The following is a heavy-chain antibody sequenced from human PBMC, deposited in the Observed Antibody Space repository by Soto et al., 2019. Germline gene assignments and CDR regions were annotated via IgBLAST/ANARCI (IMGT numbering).Heavy chain of an antibody. CDR3: ARVRVCSSTSCYTKGSWFDP. CDR1: GGTFSSYA. J-gene: IGHJ5*02. V-gene: IGHV1-69*13. CDR2: IIPIFGTA. Sequence: SVKVFCKASGGTFSSYAISWVRQAPGQGLEWMGGIIPIFGTANYAQKFQGRVTITADESTSTAYMELSSLRSEDTAVYYCARVRVCSSTSCYTKGSWFDPWGQGTLVTVSS. D-gene: IGHD2-2*02.